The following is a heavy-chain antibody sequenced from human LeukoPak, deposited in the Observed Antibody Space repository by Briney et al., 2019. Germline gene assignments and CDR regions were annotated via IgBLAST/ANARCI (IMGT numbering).Heavy chain of an antibody. CDR2: TYSDSST. J-gene: IGHJ3*02. D-gene: IGHD2-21*02. Sequence: AGGPLRLSCAASGFTVSNNYMSWVRQAPGKGLEWVSITYSDSSTNYADSVKGRFTISRDTSQNTLSLQMNSLRAEDTAVYYCVRKNRDFNAAFDIWGQGTVVTVSS. V-gene: IGHV3-53*01. CDR1: GFTVSNNY. CDR3: VRKNRDFNAAFDI.